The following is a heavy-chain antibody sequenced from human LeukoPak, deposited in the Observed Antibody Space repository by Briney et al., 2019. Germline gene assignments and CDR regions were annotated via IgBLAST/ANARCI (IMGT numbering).Heavy chain of an antibody. J-gene: IGHJ3*02. V-gene: IGHV4-61*02. Sequence: PSQTLSLTCTVSGGSISSGSYYWSWIRQPAGKGLEWIGRIYTSGGTNYNPSLKSRVTISVDTSKNQFSLKLSSVTAADTAVYYCARAGGNLAAFDIWGQGTMVTVSS. CDR1: GGSISSGSYY. D-gene: IGHD4-23*01. CDR3: ARAGGNLAAFDI. CDR2: IYTSGGT.